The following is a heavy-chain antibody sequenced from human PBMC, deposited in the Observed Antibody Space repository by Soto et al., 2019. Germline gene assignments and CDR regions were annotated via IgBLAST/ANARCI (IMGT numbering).Heavy chain of an antibody. D-gene: IGHD6-19*01. J-gene: IGHJ4*02. V-gene: IGHV1-18*01. CDR3: ASAPSSRGGLENSDY. Sequence: QVQLVQSGAEVKKPGASVKVSCKASGYTFTSYGISWVRQAPGQGLEWMGWISAYNGNTNYAQKLQVRVTMTTDTSTSTAYLELRSLRCDDTAVYYCASAPSSRGGLENSDYWGQGTLVTVSS. CDR1: GYTFTSYG. CDR2: ISAYNGNT.